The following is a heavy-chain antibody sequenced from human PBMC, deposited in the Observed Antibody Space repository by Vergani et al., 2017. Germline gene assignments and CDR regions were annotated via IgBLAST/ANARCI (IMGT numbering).Heavy chain of an antibody. Sequence: QVQLQESGPGLVKPSETLSLTCSVPGYSITSGFYWAWIRQPPGKGLEWIVSVSHSGSTFYNLSLRSRVTITLDTSRNQFSLNLRSVIAADPAMYYCARDAWQGVSVSDSTPGYWGQGTLVSVSS. CDR3: ARDAWQGVSVSDSTPGY. J-gene: IGHJ4*02. V-gene: IGHV4-38-2*02. CDR2: VSHSGST. CDR1: GYSITSGFY. D-gene: IGHD1-26*01.